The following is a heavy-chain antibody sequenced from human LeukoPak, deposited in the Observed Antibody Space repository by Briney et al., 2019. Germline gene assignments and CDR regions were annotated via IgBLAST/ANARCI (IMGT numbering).Heavy chain of an antibody. J-gene: IGHJ6*02. CDR1: GFTFSSYS. V-gene: IGHV3-21*01. Sequence: GGSLRLSCGASGFTFSSYSMNWVRQAPGKGLEWVSSISSSSSYIYYADSVKGRFTISRDNAKNSLYLQMNSLRAEDTAVYYCARDGYYYDSSGMDVWGQGTTVTVSS. CDR2: ISSSSSYI. D-gene: IGHD3-22*01. CDR3: ARDGYYYDSSGMDV.